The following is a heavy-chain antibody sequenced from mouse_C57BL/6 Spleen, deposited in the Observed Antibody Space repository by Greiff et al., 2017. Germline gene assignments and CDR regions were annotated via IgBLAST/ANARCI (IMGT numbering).Heavy chain of an antibody. J-gene: IGHJ1*03. CDR2: FHPYNDDT. V-gene: IGHV1-47*01. D-gene: IGHD1-1*01. CDR1: GYTFTTYP. Sequence: QVQLQESGAELVKPGASVKMSCKASGYTFTTYPIEWMKQNHGKSLEWIGNFHPYNDDTKYNEKFKGKATLTVEKSSSTVYLELSRLTSDDSAVYYCARGYYYGSSYGYWYFDVWGTGTTVTVSS. CDR3: ARGYYYGSSYGYWYFDV.